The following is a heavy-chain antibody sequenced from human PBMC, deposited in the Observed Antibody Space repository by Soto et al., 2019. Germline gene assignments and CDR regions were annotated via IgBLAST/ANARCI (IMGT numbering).Heavy chain of an antibody. CDR3: AKDQVGNRCFLDY. V-gene: IGHV3-30*18. CDR2: ISYDGSNK. J-gene: IGHJ4*02. CDR1: GFTFSSYG. Sequence: GGSLRLSCAASGFTFSSYGMHWVRQAPGKGLEWVAVISYDGSNKYYADSVKGRFTISRDNSKNTLYLQMNSLRAEDTAVYYCAKDQVGNRCFLDYWGQGTLVTVSS. D-gene: IGHD2-8*01.